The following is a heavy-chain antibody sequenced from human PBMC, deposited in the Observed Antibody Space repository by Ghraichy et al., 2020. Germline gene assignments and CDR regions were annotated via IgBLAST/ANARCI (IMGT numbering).Heavy chain of an antibody. J-gene: IGHJ6*02. CDR3: ASVTVTTFSGTADSVMDV. V-gene: IGHV1-69*06. Sequence: SVKVSCKASGGTFSSYAISWVRQAPGQGLEWMGGIIPIFGTANYAQKFQGRVTITADKSTSTAYMELSSLRSEDTAVYYCASVTVTTFSGTADSVMDVWGQGTTVTVSS. CDR2: IIPIFGTA. D-gene: IGHD4-11*01. CDR1: GGTFSSYA.